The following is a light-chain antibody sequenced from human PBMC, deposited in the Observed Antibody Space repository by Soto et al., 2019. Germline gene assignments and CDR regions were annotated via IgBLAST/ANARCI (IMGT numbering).Light chain of an antibody. CDR3: QQYNNWPPKHT. J-gene: IGKJ2*01. Sequence: EIVMPQPPATLSVSPGERATLSCRASQSVSSNLAWYQQKPGQAPRLLIYGASTRATVIPARFSGSGSGTEFTLTISSLQSEDFAVYYCQQYNNWPPKHTFGQGTKLEIK. CDR2: GAS. V-gene: IGKV3D-15*01. CDR1: QSVSSN.